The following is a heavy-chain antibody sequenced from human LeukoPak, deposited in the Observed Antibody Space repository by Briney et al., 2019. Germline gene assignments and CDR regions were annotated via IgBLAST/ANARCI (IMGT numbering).Heavy chain of an antibody. D-gene: IGHD3-22*01. CDR1: GGSFTSDY. CDR2: INHSGST. V-gene: IGHV4-34*01. Sequence: PSETLSLTCIVSGGSFTSDYWSWIRQPPGKGLEWIGEINHSGSTNYNPSLKSRVSISLDTSRNQFSLKLNSVTAADTAVYYCAKSNGYGLIDIWGQGTMVTVSS. CDR3: AKSNGYGLIDI. J-gene: IGHJ3*02.